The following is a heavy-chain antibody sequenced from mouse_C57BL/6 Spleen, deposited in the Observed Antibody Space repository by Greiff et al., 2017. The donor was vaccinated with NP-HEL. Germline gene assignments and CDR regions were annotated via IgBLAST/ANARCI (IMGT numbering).Heavy chain of an antibody. CDR3: AKNFDYDGYYFDY. D-gene: IGHD2-4*01. J-gene: IGHJ2*01. Sequence: VKLMESGPGLVQPSQSLSITCTVSGFSLTSYGVHWVRQSPGKGLEWLGVIWRGGSTDYNAAFMSRLSITKDNSKSQVFFKMNSLQADDTAIYYCAKNFDYDGYYFDYWGQGTTLTVSS. V-gene: IGHV2-5*01. CDR1: GFSLTSYG. CDR2: IWRGGST.